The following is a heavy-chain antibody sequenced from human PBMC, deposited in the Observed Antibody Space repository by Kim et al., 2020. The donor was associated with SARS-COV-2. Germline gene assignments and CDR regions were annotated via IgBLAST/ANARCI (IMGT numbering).Heavy chain of an antibody. CDR3: ARVDTAMVYFDY. V-gene: IGHV1-2*02. J-gene: IGHJ4*02. Sequence: ASVKVSCKASGYTFTGYYMHWVRQAPGQGLEWMGWINPNSGGTNYAQKFQGRVTMTRDTSISTAYMELRRLRSDDTAVYYCARVDTAMVYFDYWGQGTLVTVSS. CDR1: GYTFTGYY. CDR2: INPNSGGT. D-gene: IGHD5-18*01.